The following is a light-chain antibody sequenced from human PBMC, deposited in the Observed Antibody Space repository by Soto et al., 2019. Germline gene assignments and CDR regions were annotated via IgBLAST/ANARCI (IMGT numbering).Light chain of an antibody. J-gene: IGLJ1*01. V-gene: IGLV1-51*02. CDR2: EDN. CDR3: GTWDSSLSVFV. CDR1: SSNIGKNY. Sequence: QPVLTQPPSVSAAPGQTVTFSCSGSSSNIGKNYVSWYQQVPGTAPKLLIYEDNKRRSGIPDRFSGSKSGTSATLGITGLQTGDEADYYCGTWDSSLSVFVFGTGTKLTVL.